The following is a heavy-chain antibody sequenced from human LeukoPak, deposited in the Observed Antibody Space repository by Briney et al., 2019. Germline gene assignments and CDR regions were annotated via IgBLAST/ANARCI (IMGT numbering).Heavy chain of an antibody. J-gene: IGHJ6*03. D-gene: IGHD5-12*01. Sequence: SETLSLTCTVSGGSISSYYWSWIRQPPGKGLEWIGYIYYSGSTNYNPSLKSRVTISVDTSKNQFSLKLSSVTAADTAVYYCARLQSGYDSDYYYYMDVWGKGTTVTISS. CDR2: IYYSGST. CDR1: GGSISSYY. CDR3: ARLQSGYDSDYYYYMDV. V-gene: IGHV4-59*01.